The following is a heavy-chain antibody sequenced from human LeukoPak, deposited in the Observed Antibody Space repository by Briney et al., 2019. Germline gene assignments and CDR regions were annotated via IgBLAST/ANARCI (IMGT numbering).Heavy chain of an antibody. CDR3: ARDPPSGSSWPNDAFDI. CDR2: IKQDGSEK. CDR1: GFTFSSYW. Sequence: PGRSLRLSCAASGFTFSSYWMSWVRQAPGKGLEWVANIKQDGSEKYYVDSVKGRFTISRDNAKNSLYLQMNSLRAEDTAVYYCARDPPSGSSWPNDAFDIWGQGTMVTVSS. J-gene: IGHJ3*02. D-gene: IGHD6-13*01. V-gene: IGHV3-7*05.